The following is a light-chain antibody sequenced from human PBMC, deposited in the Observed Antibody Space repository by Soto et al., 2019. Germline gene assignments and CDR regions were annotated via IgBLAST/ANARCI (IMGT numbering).Light chain of an antibody. V-gene: IGLV2-8*01. CDR2: AVN. CDR1: SSDVGGYKY. CDR3: SSYAGSNNYV. Sequence: QSALTQPPSASGSPGQSVTISCTGTSSDVGGYKYVSWYQQYSGKAPKLMIYAVNKRPSGVPDRFSGSKSGNTASLTVSGLQAEDEADYYCSSYAGSNNYVFGTGTKVTVL. J-gene: IGLJ1*01.